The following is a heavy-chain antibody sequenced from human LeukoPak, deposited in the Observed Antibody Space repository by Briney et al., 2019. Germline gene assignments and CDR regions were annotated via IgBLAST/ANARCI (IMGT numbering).Heavy chain of an antibody. V-gene: IGHV3-30*18. CDR1: GFTFSSYG. CDR2: ISYDGSNK. D-gene: IGHD3-22*01. J-gene: IGHJ4*02. Sequence: KPGRSLRLSCAASGFTFSSYGMHWVRQAPGKGLEWVAVISYDGSNKYYADSVKGRFTISRDNSKNTLYLQMNSLRAEDTAVYYCAKDQLGYYYDSSGYPPLDYWGQGTLVTVSS. CDR3: AKDQLGYYYDSSGYPPLDY.